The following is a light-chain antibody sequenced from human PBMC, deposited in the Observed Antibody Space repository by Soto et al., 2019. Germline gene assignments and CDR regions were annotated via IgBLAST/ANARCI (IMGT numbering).Light chain of an antibody. CDR2: GAS. J-gene: IGKJ2*01. CDR3: QQYGTSPQT. V-gene: IGKV3-20*01. Sequence: EIVLTQSPGTLSLSPGQRATLSCRASQSVSSNYLAWYQQKPSQAPRLLIHGASSRATAIPDRFSGSGSGTDFTLTISRLEPEDFAMYYCQQYGTSPQTFGQGTKVEIK. CDR1: QSVSSNY.